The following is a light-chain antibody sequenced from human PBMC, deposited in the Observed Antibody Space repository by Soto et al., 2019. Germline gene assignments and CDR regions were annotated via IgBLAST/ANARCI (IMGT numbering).Light chain of an antibody. CDR2: GAS. CDR3: QEADGFPWR. J-gene: IGKJ1*01. CDR1: QGITNG. Sequence: DIQMTQSPSSVSASVGDSVTMTCRASQGITNGLAWYQQKPGKAPKPLIYGASSLQSGVPSRFRGGGSGTEFILAITGLQTEDFATYFCQEADGFPWRFGHGTRVDMK. V-gene: IGKV1-12*02.